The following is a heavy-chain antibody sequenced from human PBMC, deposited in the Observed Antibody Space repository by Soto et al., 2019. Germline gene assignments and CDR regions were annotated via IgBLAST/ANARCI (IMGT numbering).Heavy chain of an antibody. D-gene: IGHD2-15*01. CDR3: AREFCSGGNCYTYYFDP. CDR1: GLTFNRYW. Sequence: GGSLGLSCAASGLTFNRYWMHWVRHAPGKGLVWVSHVNTDGSNTNYADSVKGRFTISRDNAKSTLFLQMNSLRDEDTAVYYCAREFCSGGNCYTYYFDPWGQGIPVTVSS. CDR2: VNTDGSNT. V-gene: IGHV3-74*01. J-gene: IGHJ5*02.